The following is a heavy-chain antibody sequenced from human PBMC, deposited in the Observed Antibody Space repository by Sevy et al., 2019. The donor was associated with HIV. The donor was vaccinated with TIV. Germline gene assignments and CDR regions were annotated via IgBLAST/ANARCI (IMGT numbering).Heavy chain of an antibody. J-gene: IGHJ4*02. CDR1: GFNFRNSV. CDR3: AKTVAYGTTWFGKVED. Sequence: GGSLRLSCAASGFNFRNSVMSWIRQAPGEGLEWVSTIKVGGDTHYKDSVKGCFTIYRDNSKNTLSLQMNSLTAEDTAVYYCAKTVAYGTTWFGKVEDWGQGALVTVSS. D-gene: IGHD3-10*01. CDR2: IKVGGDT. V-gene: IGHV3-23*01.